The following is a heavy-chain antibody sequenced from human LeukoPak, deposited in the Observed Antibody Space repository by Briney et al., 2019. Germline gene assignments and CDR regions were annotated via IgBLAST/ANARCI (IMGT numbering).Heavy chain of an antibody. D-gene: IGHD4-17*01. V-gene: IGHV3-74*01. J-gene: IGHJ5*02. CDR1: GFTFSRYW. CDR3: AKDNGPGWFGP. CDR2: IKSDGSST. Sequence: GGSLRLSCVASGFTFSRYWMHWVRQAPGKGLVWVSRIKSDGSSTSYADSVKGRFTISRDNAKNTLYLQMNSLRAEDTAIYYCAKDNGPGWFGPWGQGTLVTVSS.